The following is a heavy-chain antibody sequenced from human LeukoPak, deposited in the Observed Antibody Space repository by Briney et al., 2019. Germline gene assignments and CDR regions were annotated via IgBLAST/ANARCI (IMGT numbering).Heavy chain of an antibody. CDR2: IYYSGST. D-gene: IGHD2-2*01. J-gene: IGHJ4*02. CDR3: ARGGYCSSTSCFDY. Sequence: SQTLSLTCTVSGGSISSGGYYWSWIRQPPGKGLEWIGSIYYSGSTYYNPSLKSRVTISVDTSKNQFSLKLSSVTAADTAVYYCARGGYCSSTSCFDYWGQGTLVTVSS. CDR1: GGSISSGGYY. V-gene: IGHV4-39*07.